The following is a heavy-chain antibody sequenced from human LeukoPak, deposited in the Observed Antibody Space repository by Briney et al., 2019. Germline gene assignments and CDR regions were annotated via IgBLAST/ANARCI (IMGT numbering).Heavy chain of an antibody. J-gene: IGHJ4*02. V-gene: IGHV3-21*01. CDR3: ARIQTGDQSDY. CDR2: ISSSSSYI. D-gene: IGHD7-27*01. Sequence: GGSLRLSCAASGFTFSSYSMNWVRQAPGKGLEWVSSISSSSSYIYYADSVKGRFTISRDNAKNSLYRQMNSLRAEDTAVYYCARIQTGDQSDYWGQGTLVTVSS. CDR1: GFTFSSYS.